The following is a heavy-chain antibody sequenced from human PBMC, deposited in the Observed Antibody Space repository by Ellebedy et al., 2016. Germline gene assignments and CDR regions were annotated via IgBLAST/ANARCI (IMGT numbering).Heavy chain of an antibody. V-gene: IGHV3-23*01. J-gene: IGHJ4*02. CDR1: GFTFANFA. CDR2: ISDSGVST. D-gene: IGHD3-22*01. Sequence: GGSLRLXCAASGFTFANFAMTWVRQAPGKGLEWVSAISDSGVSTYYAVSVMGRFTISRDSSTNTLYLQMNSLRAEDTAIYYCSRVHGLRHSSSYLDSWGQGTLLTVSS. CDR3: SRVHGLRHSSSYLDS.